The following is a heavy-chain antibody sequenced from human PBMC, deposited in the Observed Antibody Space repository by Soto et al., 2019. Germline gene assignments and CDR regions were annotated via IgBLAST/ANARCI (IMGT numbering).Heavy chain of an antibody. D-gene: IGHD2-15*01. Sequence: SETLSLTCTVSGGSISSSSYYWGWIRQPPGKGLEWIGSIYYSGSTYYNPSLKSRVTISVDTSKNQFSLRLSSVTAADTAVYYCARVSRDCSGGSCPYNWFDPWGQGTLVTVSS. CDR1: GGSISSSSYY. V-gene: IGHV4-39*01. CDR3: ARVSRDCSGGSCPYNWFDP. CDR2: IYYSGST. J-gene: IGHJ5*02.